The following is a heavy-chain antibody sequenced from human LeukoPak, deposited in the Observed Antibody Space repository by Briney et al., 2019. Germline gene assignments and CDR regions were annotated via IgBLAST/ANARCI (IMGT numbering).Heavy chain of an antibody. D-gene: IGHD4-17*01. CDR1: GGTFSSYA. Sequence: SVKVSCKASGGTFSSYAISWVRQAPGQGLEWMGGIIPIFGTANYAPKFQGRVTMTTDTSTSTAYMELRSLRSDDTAVYYCARSDYGDYYFDYWGQGTLVTVSS. J-gene: IGHJ4*02. CDR3: ARSDYGDYYFDY. V-gene: IGHV1-69*05. CDR2: IIPIFGTA.